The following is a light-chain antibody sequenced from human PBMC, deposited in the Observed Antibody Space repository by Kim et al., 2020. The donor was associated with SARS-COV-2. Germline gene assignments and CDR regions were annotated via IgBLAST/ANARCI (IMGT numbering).Light chain of an antibody. CDR3: QQYHDWPPIT. CDR2: GAS. CDR1: QSVSSN. V-gene: IGKV3-15*01. Sequence: SPGKRANLSGRASQSVSSNLAWYQQKPGQAPRLLIYGASTRATDIPARFSGSGSGTEFTLTISSLQSEDFAIYYCQQYHDWPPITFGGGTKVDIK. J-gene: IGKJ4*01.